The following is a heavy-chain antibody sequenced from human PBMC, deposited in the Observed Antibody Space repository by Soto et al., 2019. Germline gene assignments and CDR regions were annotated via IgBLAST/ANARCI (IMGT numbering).Heavy chain of an antibody. CDR1: GGSISSYY. D-gene: IGHD3-9*01. J-gene: IGHJ5*02. Sequence: SETLSLTCTVSGGSISSYYWSWIRQPPGKGLEWIGYIYYSGSTNYHPSLKRRVTISVDTYKNQFSLKLSSVTAADTAVYYCARDYAREDVLRYFDWLFGGFDPWGQGTLVTVSS. CDR2: IYYSGST. V-gene: IGHV4-59*01. CDR3: ARDYAREDVLRYFDWLFGGFDP.